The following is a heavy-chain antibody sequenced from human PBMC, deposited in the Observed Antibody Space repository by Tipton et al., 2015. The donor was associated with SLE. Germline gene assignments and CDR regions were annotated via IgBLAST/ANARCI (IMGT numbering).Heavy chain of an antibody. CDR2: IYTSGST. D-gene: IGHD3-16*01. Sequence: TLSLTCAVYGGSFSGYYWSWIRQPPGKGLEWIGRIYTSGSTNYNPSLKSRVTISVDTSKNQFSLKLSYVAAADTAVYYCALRGHDAFDIWGQGTMVTASS. V-gene: IGHV4-59*10. CDR3: ALRGHDAFDI. J-gene: IGHJ3*02. CDR1: GGSFSGYY.